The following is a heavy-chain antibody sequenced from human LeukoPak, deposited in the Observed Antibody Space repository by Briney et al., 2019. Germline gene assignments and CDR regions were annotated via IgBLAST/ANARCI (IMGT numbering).Heavy chain of an antibody. CDR2: IKQDEGER. CDR3: ARGLPSNWYFEYYFDY. J-gene: IGHJ4*02. Sequence: GGSLRLSCAASGFIFSHYWMSWVRQAPGKGLEWVANIKQDEGERYFLDSVKGRFTISRDNARNSLYLQMNSLRPEDTAFYYCARGLPSNWYFEYYFDYWGQGILVTVSS. CDR1: GFIFSHYW. D-gene: IGHD6-13*01. V-gene: IGHV3-7*03.